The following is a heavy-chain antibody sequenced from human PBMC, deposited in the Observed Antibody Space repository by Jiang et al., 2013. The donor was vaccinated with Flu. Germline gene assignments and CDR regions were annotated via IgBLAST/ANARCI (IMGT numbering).Heavy chain of an antibody. D-gene: IGHD2-21*02. CDR1: GFTFSNAW. CDR3: ARDIGVVVTAIY. V-gene: IGHV3-30*02. J-gene: IGHJ4*02. Sequence: QLLESGGDLVKPGGSLRLSCTASGFTFSNAWMNWLRQAPGKGLEWVALIRYDGSNKYYADSVKGRFTISRDNSKNTLYLQMNSLRAEDTAVYYCARDIGVVVTAIYWGQGTLVTVSS. CDR2: IRYDGSNK.